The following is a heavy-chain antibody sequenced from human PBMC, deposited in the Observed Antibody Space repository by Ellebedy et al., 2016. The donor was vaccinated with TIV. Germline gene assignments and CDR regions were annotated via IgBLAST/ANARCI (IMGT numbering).Heavy chain of an antibody. CDR3: ANPFDSFDY. J-gene: IGHJ4*02. D-gene: IGHD3-16*01. CDR2: ISGSGGST. V-gene: IGHV3-23*01. CDR1: GFTFSSYA. Sequence: GESLKISCAASGFTFSSYAMSWVRQAPGKGLEWVSAISGSGGSTYYADSVKGRFTISRDNSKNTLYLQMNSLRAEDTAVYYCANPFDSFDYWGQGTLVTVSS.